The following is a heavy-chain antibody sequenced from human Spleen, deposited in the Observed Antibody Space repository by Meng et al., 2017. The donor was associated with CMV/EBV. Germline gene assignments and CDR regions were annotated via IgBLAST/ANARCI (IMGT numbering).Heavy chain of an antibody. Sequence: TFTSYGISWVRQAPGQRLEWMGWINAGNGNTKYAQKFQGRVTITRDTSATTAYMEQSSLRSEDTAVYYCARSRSEVWFGEYWYFDLWGRGTLVTVSS. CDR3: ARSRSEVWFGEYWYFDL. V-gene: IGHV1-3*01. CDR2: INAGNGNT. D-gene: IGHD3-10*01. CDR1: TFTSYG. J-gene: IGHJ2*01.